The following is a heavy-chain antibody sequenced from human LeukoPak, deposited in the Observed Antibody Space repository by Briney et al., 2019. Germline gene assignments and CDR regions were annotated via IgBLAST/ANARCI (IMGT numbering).Heavy chain of an antibody. CDR2: ISSSGSTI. J-gene: IGHJ3*02. D-gene: IGHD3-22*01. Sequence: GGSLRLSCAASGFTFSSYEMNWVRQAPGKGLQWVSYISSSGSTIYYADSVKGRFTISRANAQNSMYLQMSSLRAEDTAVYYCARARTNYYYDSSGYYRDAFDIWGQGTMVTVSS. CDR1: GFTFSSYE. V-gene: IGHV3-48*03. CDR3: ARARTNYYYDSSGYYRDAFDI.